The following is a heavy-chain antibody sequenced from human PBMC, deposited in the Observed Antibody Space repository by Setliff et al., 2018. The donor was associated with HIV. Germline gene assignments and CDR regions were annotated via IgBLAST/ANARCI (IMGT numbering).Heavy chain of an antibody. CDR3: ARPGYSYGTFYYSMDV. V-gene: IGHV5-51*01. Sequence: GESLTISCKASGYIFKNYWIGWVRQMPGKGLEWMGIIYPGDSDTTYSPSFQGQVTISADKSTSTAYLQWSSLQASDTAIYYCARPGYSYGTFYYSMDVWGQGTTVTVSS. CDR1: GYIFKNYW. D-gene: IGHD5-18*01. J-gene: IGHJ6*02. CDR2: IYPGDSDT.